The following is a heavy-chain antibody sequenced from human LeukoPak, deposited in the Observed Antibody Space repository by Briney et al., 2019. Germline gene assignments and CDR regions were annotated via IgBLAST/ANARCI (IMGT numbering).Heavy chain of an antibody. CDR3: AHIGQGYVSFDI. Sequence: SGPTLVNPTQTLTLTCTFSGFSLSTRGVGVGWIRQPPGKALDCLALTYWDDDKHYSPSLKTRLTITKDTSKNQVVLTMTNMDPVDTVTYYCAHIGQGYVSFDIWGQGTMVTVSS. V-gene: IGHV2-5*02. D-gene: IGHD3/OR15-3a*01. CDR1: GFSLSTRGVG. J-gene: IGHJ3*02. CDR2: TYWDDDK.